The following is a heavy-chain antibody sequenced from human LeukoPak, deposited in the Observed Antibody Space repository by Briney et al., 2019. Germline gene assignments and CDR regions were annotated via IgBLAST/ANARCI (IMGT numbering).Heavy chain of an antibody. Sequence: SGGSLRLSCAASGFTFSSYGMHWVRQAPGKGLEWVSSISSSSSYIYYADSVKGRFTISRDNAKNSLYLQMNSLRAEDTAVYYCARDYYGSGSYVNWGQGTLVTVSS. CDR2: ISSSSSYI. V-gene: IGHV3-21*01. D-gene: IGHD3-10*01. J-gene: IGHJ4*02. CDR1: GFTFSSYG. CDR3: ARDYYGSGSYVN.